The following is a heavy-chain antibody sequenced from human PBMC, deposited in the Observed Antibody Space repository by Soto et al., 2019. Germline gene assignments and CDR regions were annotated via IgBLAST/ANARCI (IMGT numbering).Heavy chain of an antibody. CDR3: AKNSGSYSVDY. V-gene: IGHV3-30*18. CDR2: ISYDGSNK. D-gene: IGHD1-26*01. CDR1: GFTFSSYG. J-gene: IGHJ4*02. Sequence: QVQLVESGGGVVQPGRSLRLSCAASGFTFSSYGMHWVRQAPGKGLEWVAVISYDGSNKYYADSVKGRFTISRDNYQNTLYLQMNSLRAEDTAVYYCAKNSGSYSVDYWGQGTLVTVSS.